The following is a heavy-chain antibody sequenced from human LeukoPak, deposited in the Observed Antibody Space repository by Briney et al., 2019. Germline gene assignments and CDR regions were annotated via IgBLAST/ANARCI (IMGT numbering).Heavy chain of an antibody. CDR2: IYYTGST. CDR1: CGSLSGYY. J-gene: IGHJ4*02. V-gene: IGHV4-59*01. CDR3: ARFSKCGGDSYCLDH. D-gene: IGHD2-21*02. Sequence: SETLSLTCTLSCGSLSGYYRTWIRQPPGKGLEWIGNIYYTGSTNCNPSLQSPVSISVDTSKNQFSLKVNSVTAADTAVYYCARFSKCGGDSYCLDHWGQGTLVTVSS.